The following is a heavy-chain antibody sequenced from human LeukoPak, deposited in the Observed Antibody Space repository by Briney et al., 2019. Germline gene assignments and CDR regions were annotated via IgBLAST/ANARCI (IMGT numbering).Heavy chain of an antibody. J-gene: IGHJ4*02. CDR1: GFTFSTYG. CDR2: IRYDGSNE. Sequence: GGSLRLSCAASGFTFSTYGMHWVRQAPGKGLEWVALIRYDGSNEYYADSVKGRFTISRDNSKNTLYLQMNSLGAEDTAVYYCAKVRTLYSSGWSFDYWGQGTLVTVSS. D-gene: IGHD6-19*01. CDR3: AKVRTLYSSGWSFDY. V-gene: IGHV3-30*02.